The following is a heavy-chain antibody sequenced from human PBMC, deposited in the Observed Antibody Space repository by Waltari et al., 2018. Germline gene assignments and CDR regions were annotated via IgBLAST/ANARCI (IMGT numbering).Heavy chain of an antibody. Sequence: QVQLQESGPGLVKPSETLSLTCAVSGGSISSTNWWSWIRQPPGKGLEWIGYISGSSGSTYYNPSLKSRVTISTDTSKNQFSLKLSSVTAADTAVYYCARDSGGYYYFDYCGQGVLVTVSS. J-gene: IGHJ4*02. CDR1: GGSISSTNW. CDR3: ARDSGGYYYFDY. CDR2: ISGSSGST. V-gene: IGHV4-4*02. D-gene: IGHD3-10*01.